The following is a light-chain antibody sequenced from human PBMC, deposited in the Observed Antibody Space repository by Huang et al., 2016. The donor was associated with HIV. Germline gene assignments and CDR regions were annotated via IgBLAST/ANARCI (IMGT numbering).Light chain of an antibody. CDR1: QAINSY. CDR3: QQVNTYPLT. Sequence: IQLTQFPSSLSASVGDSVTITCRASQAINSYVTWYQQRPGKAPKFLIYAASTLQSGVPSRFSGSGSGTDFALTISSLQPEDSANYYCQQVNTYPLTFGGGTKVEIK. CDR2: AAS. V-gene: IGKV1-9*01. J-gene: IGKJ4*01.